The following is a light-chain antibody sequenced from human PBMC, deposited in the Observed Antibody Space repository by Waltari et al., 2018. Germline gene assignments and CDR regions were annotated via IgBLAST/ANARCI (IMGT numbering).Light chain of an antibody. CDR1: QDISNF. J-gene: IGKJ4*01. V-gene: IGKV1-33*01. CDR2: DAS. CDR3: QQHDRPPLT. Sequence: DIQMTQSPSSLSASVGDRVTITCQASQDISNFLNWYQQKQGKAPKLLIYDASILQTGVPSRFRGRGSESDFTLTISSLEPEDFATYYCQQHDRPPLTFGGGTRVEIK.